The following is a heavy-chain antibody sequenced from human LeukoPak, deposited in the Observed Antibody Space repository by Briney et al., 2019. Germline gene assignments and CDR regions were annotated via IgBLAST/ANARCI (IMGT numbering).Heavy chain of an antibody. D-gene: IGHD3-10*01. V-gene: IGHV3-33*01. CDR2: VWYDGSNK. J-gene: IGHJ6*02. Sequence: GGSLRLSCAASGFTFSSYGMHWVRQASGKGLEWVAVVWYDGSNKYYADSVKGRFTISRDNSKNTLYLQMNSLRAEDTAVYYCARGDLWFGELSLYGMDVWGQGTTVTVSS. CDR1: GFTFSSYG. CDR3: ARGDLWFGELSLYGMDV.